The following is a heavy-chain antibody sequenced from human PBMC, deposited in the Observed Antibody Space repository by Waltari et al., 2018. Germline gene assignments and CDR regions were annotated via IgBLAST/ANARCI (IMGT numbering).Heavy chain of an antibody. CDR1: GGSISSGSYY. J-gene: IGHJ5*02. CDR3: ARCVGATTLYWFDP. Sequence: QVQLQESGPGLVKPSQTLSLTCTVSGGSISSGSYYWSWIRQPAGKGLEWIGRIYTSGSTNYNPSLKSRVTISVDTSKNQFSLKLSSVTAADTAVYYCARCVGATTLYWFDPWGQGTLVTVSS. V-gene: IGHV4-61*02. CDR2: IYTSGST. D-gene: IGHD1-26*01.